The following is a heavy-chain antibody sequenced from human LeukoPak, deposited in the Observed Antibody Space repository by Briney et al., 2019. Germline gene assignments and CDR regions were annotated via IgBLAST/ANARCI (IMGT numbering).Heavy chain of an antibody. CDR2: ISGSGGST. CDR1: GFTFSSYA. D-gene: IGHD3-22*01. J-gene: IGHJ4*02. V-gene: IGHV3-23*01. Sequence: GGSLRLSCAASGFTFSSYAMSWVRQAPGKGLEWVSAISGSGGSTYYADSVKGRFTISRDNSKNTLYLQMNSLRAEDTAVYYCAKDKYYYDSSGYSDYWGQGTLVTVSS. CDR3: AKDKYYYDSSGYSDY.